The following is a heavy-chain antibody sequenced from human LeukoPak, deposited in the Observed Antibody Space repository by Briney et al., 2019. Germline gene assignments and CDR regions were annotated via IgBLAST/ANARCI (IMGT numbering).Heavy chain of an antibody. Sequence: PGGSLRLSCAASGFTFSSYEMNWVRQAPGEGLEWVSYISSSGSTIYYADSVKGRFTISRDNAKNSLYLQMNSLRAEDTAVYYCARGHTMIVVDYYFDYWGQGTLVTVSS. V-gene: IGHV3-48*03. CDR3: ARGHTMIVVDYYFDY. J-gene: IGHJ4*02. D-gene: IGHD3-22*01. CDR1: GFTFSSYE. CDR2: ISSSGSTI.